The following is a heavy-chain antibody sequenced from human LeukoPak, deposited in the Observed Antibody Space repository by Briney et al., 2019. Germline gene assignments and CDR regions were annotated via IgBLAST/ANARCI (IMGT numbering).Heavy chain of an antibody. CDR3: ARDYSGSYPCGY. J-gene: IGHJ4*02. D-gene: IGHD1-26*01. Sequence: ASVKVSCKASGYTFTSYDINWVRQAPGQGLEWMGWISAYNGNTNYAQKLQGRVTMTTDTSTSTAYMELRGLRSDDTAVYYCARDYSGSYPCGYWGQGTLVTVSS. CDR2: ISAYNGNT. CDR1: GYTFTSYD. V-gene: IGHV1-18*01.